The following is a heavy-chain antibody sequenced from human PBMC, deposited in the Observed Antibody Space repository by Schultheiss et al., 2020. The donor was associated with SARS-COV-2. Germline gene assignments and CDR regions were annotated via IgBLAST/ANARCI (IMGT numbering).Heavy chain of an antibody. CDR3: ARHKVIPTVVLD. J-gene: IGHJ4*02. CDR1: GGSISSGSYY. D-gene: IGHD4-23*01. V-gene: IGHV4-39*01. CDR2: IYYSGST. Sequence: SETLSLTCTVSGGSISSGSYYWSWIRQPPGKGLEWIGSIYYSGSTYYNPSLKSRVTISVDTSKNQFSLKLSSVTAADTAVYYCARHKVIPTVVLDWGQGTLVTVSS.